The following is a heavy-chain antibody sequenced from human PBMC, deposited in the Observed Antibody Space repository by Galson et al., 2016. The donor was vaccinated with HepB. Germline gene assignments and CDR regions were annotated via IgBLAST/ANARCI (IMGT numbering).Heavy chain of an antibody. J-gene: IGHJ4*02. V-gene: IGHV3-74*01. Sequence: SLRLSCAGSGFTFSSHPMNWVRQAPGKGLEWVSRINSDGSSTSYADSVKGRFTISRDNAKNTLYLQMNSLRAEDTAVYYCARRMATITSFDYWGQGTLVTASS. CDR1: GFTFSSHP. CDR2: INSDGSST. D-gene: IGHD5-24*01. CDR3: ARRMATITSFDY.